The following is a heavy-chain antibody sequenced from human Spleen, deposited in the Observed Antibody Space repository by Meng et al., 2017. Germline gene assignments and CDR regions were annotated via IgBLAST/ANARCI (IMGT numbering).Heavy chain of an antibody. Sequence: GESLKISCAASGFTFSSYSMHWVRQAPGKGLEWVAVISYDGSTTWYADSVKGRFTFSRDNSKNTLHLQMNSLRAEDTAVYYCAKDRLYYYGSGSYYHFDYWGQGTLVTVSS. J-gene: IGHJ4*02. CDR2: ISYDGSTT. D-gene: IGHD3-10*01. CDR3: AKDRLYYYGSGSYYHFDY. V-gene: IGHV3-30*07. CDR1: GFTFSSYS.